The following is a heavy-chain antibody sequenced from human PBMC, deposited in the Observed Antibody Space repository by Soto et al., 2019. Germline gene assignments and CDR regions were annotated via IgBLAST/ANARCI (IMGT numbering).Heavy chain of an antibody. D-gene: IGHD6-6*01. Sequence: PGGSLRLSCAASGFTFSDYYMSWIRQAPGKGLEWVSYISSSGSTIYYADSVKGRFTISRDNAKNSLYLQMNSLRAEDTAVYYCASPDASYNWFDPWGQGTLVTVSS. CDR3: ASPDASYNWFDP. V-gene: IGHV3-11*01. CDR2: ISSSGSTI. J-gene: IGHJ5*02. CDR1: GFTFSDYY.